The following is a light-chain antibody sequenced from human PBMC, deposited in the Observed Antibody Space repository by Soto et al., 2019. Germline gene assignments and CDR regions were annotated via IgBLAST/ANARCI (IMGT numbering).Light chain of an antibody. Sequence: EIVLTQSPGTLSLSPGERVTVSCRASQRISSTYLAWYQQKPGQAPRLLIYGASSRATGIPDRFSGSGSGTDFPLTITRLEPEELAVYYCPQYGIAPRTFGQGTKVEIK. V-gene: IGKV3-20*01. CDR3: PQYGIAPRT. CDR2: GAS. J-gene: IGKJ1*01. CDR1: QRISSTY.